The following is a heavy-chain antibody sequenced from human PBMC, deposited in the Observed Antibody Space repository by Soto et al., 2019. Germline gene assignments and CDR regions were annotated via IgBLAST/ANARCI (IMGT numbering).Heavy chain of an antibody. Sequence: PSETLSLTCTVSGGSISSGGYYWSWIRQHPGKGLEWIGYIYYSGSTYYNPSLKSRVTISVDTSKNQFSLKLSSVTAADTAVYYCAREVAEQWLANGKYYFDYWGQGTLVTVSS. D-gene: IGHD6-19*01. CDR1: GGSISSGGYY. CDR3: AREVAEQWLANGKYYFDY. V-gene: IGHV4-31*03. CDR2: IYYSGST. J-gene: IGHJ4*02.